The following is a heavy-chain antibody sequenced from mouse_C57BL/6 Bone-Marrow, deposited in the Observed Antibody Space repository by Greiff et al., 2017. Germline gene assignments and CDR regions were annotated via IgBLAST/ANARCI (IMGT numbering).Heavy chain of an antibody. CDR1: GFNIKDDY. CDR3: TFSRLDY. CDR2: IDPENGDT. J-gene: IGHJ2*01. Sequence: VQLQQSGAELVRPGASVKLSCTASGFNIKDDYMHWVKQRPEQGLEWIGWIDPENGDTEYASKFQGKATITADTSSNPAYLQLSSLTSEYTAVYYCTFSRLDYWGQGTTLTVSS. V-gene: IGHV14-4*01. D-gene: IGHD6-2*01.